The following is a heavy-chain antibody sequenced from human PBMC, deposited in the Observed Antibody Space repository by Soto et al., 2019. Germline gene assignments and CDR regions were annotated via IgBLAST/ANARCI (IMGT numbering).Heavy chain of an antibody. CDR3: AREYRTSSQFDY. D-gene: IGHD6-6*01. V-gene: IGHV3-23*01. CDR2: ITGSGGST. CDR1: GFTSGTYA. Sequence: EAQLLEAGGGLVQPGGSLRLSCAASGFTSGTYAMSWVRQAPGKGLEWVSGITGSGGSTDYADSVKGRFTISRDTSRNTLYLQMSRLSVDDTAIYYCAREYRTSSQFDYWGQGTLVTVSS. J-gene: IGHJ4*02.